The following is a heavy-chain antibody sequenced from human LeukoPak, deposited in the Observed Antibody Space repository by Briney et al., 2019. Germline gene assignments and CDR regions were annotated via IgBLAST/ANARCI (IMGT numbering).Heavy chain of an antibody. V-gene: IGHV4-59*01. J-gene: IGHJ4*02. Sequence: SETLSLTCTVSGGSISSYYWSWIRQPPGKGLEWIGYIYYSGSTNYNPSLTSRVTISVDTSKNQFSLKLSSVTAADTAVYYCARGKLKRGYSYGYGYFDYWGQGTLVTVSS. D-gene: IGHD5-18*01. CDR1: GGSISSYY. CDR2: IYYSGST. CDR3: ARGKLKRGYSYGYGYFDY.